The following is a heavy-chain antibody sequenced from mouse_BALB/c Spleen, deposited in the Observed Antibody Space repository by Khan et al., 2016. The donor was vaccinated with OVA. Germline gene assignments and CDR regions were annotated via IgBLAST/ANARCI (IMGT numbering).Heavy chain of an antibody. CDR2: ISTYYGDA. CDR1: GYTFTDFA. V-gene: IGHV1S137*01. J-gene: IGHJ3*01. CDR3: VRGSGKSRFAY. Sequence: VQLQQSGAELVRPGVSVKISCKGSGYTFTDFAMHWVKQSHAKSLEWLGVISTYYGDADYNHKFREKATMTVDKSSSTAYMELAGLTSEDSAIYYCVRGSGKSRFAYWGQGTLVTVSA. D-gene: IGHD1-3*01.